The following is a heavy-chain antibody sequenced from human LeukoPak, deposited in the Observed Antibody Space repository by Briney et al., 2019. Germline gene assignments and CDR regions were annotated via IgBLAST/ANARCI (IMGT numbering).Heavy chain of an antibody. V-gene: IGHV3-13*01. Sequence: GGSLRLSCAASGFTFSSYDMHWVRQAPGKGLEWVSAIGTAGDTYYPGSVKGRFTISRENAKNSLYLQMNSLRAGDTAVYYCARADYDILTGDYYYYGMDVWGQGTTVTVSS. CDR1: GFTFSSYD. CDR2: IGTAGDT. D-gene: IGHD3-9*01. J-gene: IGHJ6*02. CDR3: ARADYDILTGDYYYYGMDV.